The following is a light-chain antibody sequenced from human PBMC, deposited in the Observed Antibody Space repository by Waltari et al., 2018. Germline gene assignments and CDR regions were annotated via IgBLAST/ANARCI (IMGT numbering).Light chain of an antibody. J-gene: IGLJ3*02. CDR3: SLYMGSGIWV. CDR2: KGS. CDR1: SGSVSTTSY. Sequence: QTVVTQETSLSVSPGGTVTLTCALTSGSVSTTSYTAWYQQPPGPPPRTLVYKGSSRSSGVPDRFSGSILGNKAALTITGAQADDESNYYCSLYMGSGIWVFGGGTKLTVL. V-gene: IGLV8-61*01.